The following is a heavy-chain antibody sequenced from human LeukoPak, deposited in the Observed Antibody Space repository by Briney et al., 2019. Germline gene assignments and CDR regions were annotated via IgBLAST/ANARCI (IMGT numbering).Heavy chain of an antibody. Sequence: GGSLRLSCAASGFTFSSYAMSWVRQAPGKGLEWVSAISGSGGSTYYADPVKGRFTISRDNSKNTLYLQMNSLRAEDTAVYYCAKAGRGSGSYLVLAFDIWGQGTMVTVSS. CDR2: ISGSGGST. D-gene: IGHD3-10*01. V-gene: IGHV3-23*01. CDR3: AKAGRGSGSYLVLAFDI. CDR1: GFTFSSYA. J-gene: IGHJ3*02.